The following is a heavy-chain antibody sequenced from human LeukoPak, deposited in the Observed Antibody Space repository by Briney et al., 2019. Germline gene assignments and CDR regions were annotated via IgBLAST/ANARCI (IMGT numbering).Heavy chain of an antibody. J-gene: IGHJ6*02. D-gene: IGHD3-9*01. V-gene: IGHV3-9*01. Sequence: GGSLRLSCTASGFIFNDFGLHWVRQGPGKSLEWVSGISWNSGSKGYADSVKGRFTISRDNAKNALYLEMNSLRTEDTALYYCAKDTDYYAGLDAWGQGTTVTVSS. CDR2: ISWNSGSK. CDR3: AKDTDYYAGLDA. CDR1: GFIFNDFG.